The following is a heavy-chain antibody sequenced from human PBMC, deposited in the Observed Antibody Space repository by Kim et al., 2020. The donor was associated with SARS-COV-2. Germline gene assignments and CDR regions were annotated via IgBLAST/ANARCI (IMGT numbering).Heavy chain of an antibody. CDR3: ASMGPWGQGIVVVPAAMMGP. CDR2: ISYDGSNK. D-gene: IGHD2-2*01. J-gene: IGHJ5*02. V-gene: IGHV3-30*04. CDR1: GFTFSSYA. Sequence: GGSLRLSCAASGFTFSSYAMHWVRQAPGKGLEWVAVISYDGSNKYYADSVKGRFTISRDNSKNTLYLQMNSLRAEDTAVYYCASMGPWGQGIVVVPAAMMGPWGQGTLVTVSS.